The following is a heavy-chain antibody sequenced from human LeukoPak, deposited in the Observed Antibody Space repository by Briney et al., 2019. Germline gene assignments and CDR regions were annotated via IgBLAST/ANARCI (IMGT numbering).Heavy chain of an antibody. Sequence: GGSLRLSCAASGFTFSSYSMNWVRQAPGKGLEWVSSISSSSSYIYYADSVKGRFTISRDNAKNSLYLQTNSLRAEDTAVYYCARGGHIYSSSSSWFDPWGQGTLVTVSS. D-gene: IGHD6-6*01. V-gene: IGHV3-21*01. J-gene: IGHJ5*02. CDR1: GFTFSSYS. CDR3: ARGGHIYSSSSSWFDP. CDR2: ISSSSSYI.